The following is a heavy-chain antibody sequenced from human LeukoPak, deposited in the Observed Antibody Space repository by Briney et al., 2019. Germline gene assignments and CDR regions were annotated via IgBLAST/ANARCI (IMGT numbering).Heavy chain of an antibody. J-gene: IGHJ2*01. CDR2: IYYSGST. V-gene: IGHV4-59*12. CDR3: ARDGLQGSYWYFDL. Sequence: PSETLSLTCTVSGGSISNKYWSWIRQPPGKGLEWIGYIYYSGSTNYNPSLKSRVTILVDTSKNQFSLKLSSVTAADTAVYYCARDGLQGSYWYFDLWGRGTLVTVSS. D-gene: IGHD4-11*01. CDR1: GGSISNKY.